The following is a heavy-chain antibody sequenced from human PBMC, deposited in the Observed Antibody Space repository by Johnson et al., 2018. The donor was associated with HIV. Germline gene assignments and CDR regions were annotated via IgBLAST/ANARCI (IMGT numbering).Heavy chain of an antibody. CDR1: GFTFGDYA. CDR3: TTASSPTLLDAFDI. V-gene: IGHV3-49*04. CDR2: IGSKAYGGTT. Sequence: VQVVESGGGLVQPGRSLRLSCTASGFTFGDYAMKWVRQAPGKGLEWVGFIGSKAYGGTTEYAASVKGRFTISRDDSKSIAYLQMNSLKTDDTAMYYCTTASSPTLLDAFDIWGQGTMVTVSS. J-gene: IGHJ3*02. D-gene: IGHD6-6*01.